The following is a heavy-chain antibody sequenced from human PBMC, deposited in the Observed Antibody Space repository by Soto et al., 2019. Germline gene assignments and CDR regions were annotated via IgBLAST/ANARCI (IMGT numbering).Heavy chain of an antibody. CDR3: ARRSWNLGLWFDP. Sequence: PGESLKISCKGSEYSFTSYWIGWVRQMPGKGLEWMGIIYPGDSDTRYSPSFQGQVTISADKSISTAYLQWSSLKASDTAMYYCARRSWNLGLWFDPWGQGTLVTVSS. CDR1: EYSFTSYW. J-gene: IGHJ5*02. CDR2: IYPGDSDT. D-gene: IGHD6-13*01. V-gene: IGHV5-51*01.